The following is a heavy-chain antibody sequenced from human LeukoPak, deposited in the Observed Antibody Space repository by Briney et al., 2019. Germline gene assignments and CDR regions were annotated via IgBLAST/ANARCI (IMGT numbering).Heavy chain of an antibody. Sequence: SETLSLTCAIYGGSFNGYYWSWMRQPPGKGLEWIGEITHSGSTNQNPSLESRVTISGDSSTNQFSLNLTSVTAADTAVYYCARGPYRVGPAPRGYYYYYMDVWGKGTTVTVSS. V-gene: IGHV4-34*01. D-gene: IGHD2-15*01. J-gene: IGHJ6*03. CDR3: ARGPYRVGPAPRGYYYYYMDV. CDR1: GGSFNGYY. CDR2: ITHSGST.